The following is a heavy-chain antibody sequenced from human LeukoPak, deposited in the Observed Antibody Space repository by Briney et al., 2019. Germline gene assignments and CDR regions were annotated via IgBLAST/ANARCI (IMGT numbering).Heavy chain of an antibody. D-gene: IGHD3-10*01. J-gene: IGHJ4*02. CDR3: ARDHRGIFEY. Sequence: GGSLRLSCAASGFTFSSYSMNWVRQAPGKGLEWVANIKQDGSEKYYVDSVKGRFTISRDNAKNSLYLQMNSLRAEDTAVYYCARDHRGIFEYWGQGTLVTVSS. CDR1: GFTFSSYS. CDR2: IKQDGSEK. V-gene: IGHV3-7*03.